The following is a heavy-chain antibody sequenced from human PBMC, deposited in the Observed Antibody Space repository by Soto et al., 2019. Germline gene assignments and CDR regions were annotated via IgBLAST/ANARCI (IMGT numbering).Heavy chain of an antibody. CDR2: MYNSGNT. Sequence: SETLSLTCTVSGGSITSGGYFWSWIRHYPGKGLEWIGYMYNSGNTDYTPSLKSRVTISLDTSKNRFSLRLSSVTAADTAVYYCARGAGTAYYYGMDVWGPGTTVTVSS. CDR3: ARGAGTAYYYGMDV. D-gene: IGHD1-1*01. CDR1: GGSITSGGYF. V-gene: IGHV4-31*03. J-gene: IGHJ6*02.